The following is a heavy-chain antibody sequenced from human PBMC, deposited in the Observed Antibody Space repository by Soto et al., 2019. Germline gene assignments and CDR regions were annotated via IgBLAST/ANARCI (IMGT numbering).Heavy chain of an antibody. V-gene: IGHV2-5*01. Sequence: SGPTLVNPTQTLTLTCTFSGFSLSTTGVGVSWIRQPPGKALEWLALIYWHDDKRYSPSLKSRLTVTKDTSKNQVVLTMTNMDPVDTDTYYCAHRGGATVGLYYFDYWGKGALVTVSS. D-gene: IGHD3-16*01. CDR3: AHRGGATVGLYYFDY. CDR2: IYWHDDK. J-gene: IGHJ4*02. CDR1: GFSLSTTGVG.